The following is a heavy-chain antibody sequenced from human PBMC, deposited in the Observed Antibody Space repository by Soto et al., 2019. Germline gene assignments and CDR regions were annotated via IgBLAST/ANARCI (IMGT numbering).Heavy chain of an antibody. CDR2: ISSSGSTI. CDR1: GFNFISYN. CDR3: ARGYFYARSYYHPPRAAYDS. Sequence: GGSLRLSCAASGFNFISYNMNWVRQAAGKGLEWVSYISSSGSTIYYADSVKGRFTISRDNAKNSLYLQMNSLSAEDTAFYYCARGYFYARSYYHPPRAAYDSWGQGTLVTVSS. V-gene: IGHV3-48*01. D-gene: IGHD3-10*01. J-gene: IGHJ4*02.